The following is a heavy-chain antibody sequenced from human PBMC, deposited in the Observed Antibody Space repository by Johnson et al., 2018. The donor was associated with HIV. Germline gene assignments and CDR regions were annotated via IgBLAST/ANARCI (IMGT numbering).Heavy chain of an antibody. CDR1: GFTFDDYG. V-gene: IGHV3-20*04. CDR3: ARVRGDCSGGSCYRWGTFDI. Sequence: VQLVESEGGVVRPGGSLRLSCAASGFTFDDYGMSWVRQVQGKGLEWVSGIGWNGGSPGYADSVRGRFHISRDNAKNSLYLQMNSLRAEDTALYYCARVRGDCSGGSCYRWGTFDIWGQGTMVTVSS. CDR2: IGWNGGSP. J-gene: IGHJ3*02. D-gene: IGHD2-15*01.